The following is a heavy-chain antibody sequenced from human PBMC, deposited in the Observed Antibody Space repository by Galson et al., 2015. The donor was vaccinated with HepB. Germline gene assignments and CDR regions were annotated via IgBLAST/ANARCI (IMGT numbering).Heavy chain of an antibody. CDR3: ARASRWLVRNYYYYYMDV. D-gene: IGHD6-19*01. J-gene: IGHJ6*03. CDR1: GYTFTGYY. CDR2: INPNSGGT. V-gene: IGHV1-2*06. Sequence: SVKVSCKASGYTFTGYYMHWVRQAPGQGLEWMGRINPNSGGTNYAQKFQGRVTMTRDTSISTAYMELSRLRSDDTAVYYCARASRWLVRNYYYYYMDVWGKGTTVTVSS.